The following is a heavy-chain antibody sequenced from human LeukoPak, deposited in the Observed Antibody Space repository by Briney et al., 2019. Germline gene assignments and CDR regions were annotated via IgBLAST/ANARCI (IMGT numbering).Heavy chain of an antibody. CDR3: AVFGDYAPLDP. D-gene: IGHD4-17*01. CDR2: THPGDSDT. V-gene: IGHV5-51*01. CDR1: GYSFSSYW. J-gene: IGHJ5*02. Sequence: PGESLKISCEGSGYSFSSYWIGWVRQMPGKGLEWMGFTHPGDSDTRYSPSFQGRVTISADKSISTAYLQWSSLKASDTAMYYCAVFGDYAPLDPWGQGTLVTVSS.